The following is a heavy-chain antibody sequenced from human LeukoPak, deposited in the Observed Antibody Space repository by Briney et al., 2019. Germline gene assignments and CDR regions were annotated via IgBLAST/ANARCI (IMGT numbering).Heavy chain of an antibody. CDR2: ISSSGTTI. CDR3: ARVAEAAAFDY. J-gene: IGHJ4*02. D-gene: IGHD6-13*01. V-gene: IGHV3-48*03. Sequence: QPGGSLRLSCTASGFTFSSYEMNWVRQAPGKGLEWVSYISSSGTTIYSADSVKGRFTISRDNAKNSLYLQMNSLRAEDTAVYYCARVAEAAAFDYWGQGTLVTVSS. CDR1: GFTFSSYE.